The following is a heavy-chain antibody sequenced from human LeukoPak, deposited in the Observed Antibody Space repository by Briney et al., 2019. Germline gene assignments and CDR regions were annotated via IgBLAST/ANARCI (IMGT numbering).Heavy chain of an antibody. CDR1: GGSISSYY. CDR3: ARGIEY. V-gene: IGHV4-59*01. J-gene: IGHJ4*02. Sequence: SETLSLTCTVSGGSISSYYWSWIRQPPGKGLEWIGYIYYSGSTNYNPSLESRVTISVDTSKNQFSLKLRSVTAADTAVYYCARGIEYWGQGTLVTVSS. D-gene: IGHD2/OR15-2a*01. CDR2: IYYSGST.